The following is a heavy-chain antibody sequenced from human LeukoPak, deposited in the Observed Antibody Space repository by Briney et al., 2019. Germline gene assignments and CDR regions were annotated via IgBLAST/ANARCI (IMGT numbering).Heavy chain of an antibody. Sequence: PSETLSLTCTVSGDSIGSYFWSWIRQSPGKGLEWIGHIYHSGSTYYNPSLKSRVTISVDTSKNQFSLKLSSVTAADTAVYYCAREGYCSGGSCYSPFFDYWGQGTLVTVSS. CDR1: GDSIGSYF. J-gene: IGHJ4*02. D-gene: IGHD2-15*01. CDR2: IYHSGST. V-gene: IGHV4-59*12. CDR3: AREGYCSGGSCYSPFFDY.